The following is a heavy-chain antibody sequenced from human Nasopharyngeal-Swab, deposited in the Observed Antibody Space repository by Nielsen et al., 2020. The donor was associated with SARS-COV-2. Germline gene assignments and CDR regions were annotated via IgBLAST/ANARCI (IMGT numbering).Heavy chain of an antibody. CDR1: GFTFSSYA. CDR2: ISGSGGRT. CDR3: AKKGQWFGESWTFDY. D-gene: IGHD3-10*01. J-gene: IGHJ4*02. V-gene: IGHV3-23*01. Sequence: GGSLRLSCAASGFTFSSYAMSWVRQAPGKGLEWVSTISGSGGRTYYADSVKGRFTISRDNSKNTLYLQMTSLRAEDTAVYYCAKKGQWFGESWTFDYWGQGTLVTVSS.